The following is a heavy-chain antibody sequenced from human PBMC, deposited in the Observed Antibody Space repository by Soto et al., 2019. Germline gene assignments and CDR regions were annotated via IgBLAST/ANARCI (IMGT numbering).Heavy chain of an antibody. CDR2: IFSNDEK. J-gene: IGHJ6*03. V-gene: IGHV2-26*01. Sequence: HVTLKESGPVLVKPTETLTLTCTVSGFSLSNGKVGVRWIRQPPGKALEWLAHIFSNDEKSYRTSLKSRLTISDDTSKSQVVLTMTNVDPVDTATYYCARILFGRSVAGGYFYMDVWGKGTTFTVSS. CDR1: GFSLSNGKVG. D-gene: IGHD6-19*01. CDR3: ARILFGRSVAGGYFYMDV.